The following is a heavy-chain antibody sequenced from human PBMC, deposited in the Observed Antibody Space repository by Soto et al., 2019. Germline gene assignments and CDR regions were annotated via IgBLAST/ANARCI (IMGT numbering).Heavy chain of an antibody. CDR3: AKVGELYSGYENDYYMDV. CDR1: GYTLTSYY. Sequence: EASVKVSCKASGYTLTSYYRHWVRQATRQGLEWMGIINPSGGSTSYAQKFQGRVTMTRDTSTSTVYMELSSLRSEDTAVYYCAKVGELYSGYENDYYMDVWGKGTTVTVSS. CDR2: INPSGGST. J-gene: IGHJ6*03. D-gene: IGHD5-12*01. V-gene: IGHV1-46*01.